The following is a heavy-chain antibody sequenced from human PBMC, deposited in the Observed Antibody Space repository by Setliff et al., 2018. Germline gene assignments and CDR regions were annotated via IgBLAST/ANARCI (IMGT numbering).Heavy chain of an antibody. V-gene: IGHV4-4*08. CDR2: IYTSGST. CDR1: GGSISSYY. CDR3: ARAHDSYYYYYMDV. J-gene: IGHJ6*03. Sequence: LSETLSLTCTVSGGSISSYYWSWIRQPPGKGLEWIGYIYTSGSTNYNPSLKSRVTISVDTSKNQFSLKLSSVTAADTAVYYCARAHDSYYYYYMDVWGKGTTVTVSS.